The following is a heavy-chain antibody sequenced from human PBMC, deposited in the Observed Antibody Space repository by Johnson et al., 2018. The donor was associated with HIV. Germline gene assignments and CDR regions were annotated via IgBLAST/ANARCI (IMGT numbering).Heavy chain of an antibody. Sequence: VQLVESGGGVVQPGRSLRLSCAASGFTFSSYAMHWVRQAPGKGLEWVAVISYDGSNKYYADSVNGRFTISRDNSKNSLYLQMNSLRAEDTAVYYCARDTGGEYYNFWSGYARGRDAFDIWGQGTMVTVSS. CDR3: ARDTGGEYYNFWSGYARGRDAFDI. CDR2: ISYDGSNK. D-gene: IGHD3-3*01. J-gene: IGHJ3*02. CDR1: GFTFSSYA. V-gene: IGHV3-30-3*01.